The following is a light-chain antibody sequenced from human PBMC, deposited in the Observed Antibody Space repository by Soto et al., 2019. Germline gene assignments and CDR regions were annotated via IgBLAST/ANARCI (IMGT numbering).Light chain of an antibody. CDR2: KAS. CDR1: QSISSW. CDR3: QQYNNSPWT. J-gene: IGKJ1*01. Sequence: DIQMTQSPSTLSASVGDRVTITCRASQSISSWLAWYQQKPGKAPKLLIYKASSLESGVPSRFSGSGSGTEVTLTISSLQPDDFATYYCQQYNNSPWTFGQGTKVEIK. V-gene: IGKV1-5*03.